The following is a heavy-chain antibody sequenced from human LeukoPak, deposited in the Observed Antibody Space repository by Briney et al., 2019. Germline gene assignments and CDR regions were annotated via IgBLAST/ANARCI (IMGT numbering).Heavy chain of an antibody. CDR2: IYYSGST. CDR3: ARDITRGAFDI. V-gene: IGHV4-59*01. J-gene: IGHJ3*02. Sequence: SETLSLTCAVYGGSFSGYYWSWIRQPPGKGLEWIGYIYYSGSTNYNPSLKSRVTISVDTSKNQFSLKLSSVTAADTAVYYCARDITRGAFDIWGQGTMVTVSS. CDR1: GGSFSGYY. D-gene: IGHD1-20*01.